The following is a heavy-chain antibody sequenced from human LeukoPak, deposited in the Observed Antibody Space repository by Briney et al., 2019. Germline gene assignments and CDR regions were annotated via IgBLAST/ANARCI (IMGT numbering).Heavy chain of an antibody. D-gene: IGHD6-13*01. CDR1: GGSISSSSYY. CDR2: IYYSGST. V-gene: IGHV4-39*01. CDR3: ARGGIAAAGTGLHAFDI. J-gene: IGHJ3*02. Sequence: SETLSLTCTVSGGSISSSSYYWGWIRQPLGKGLEWIGSIYYSGSTYYNPSLKSRVTISVDTSKNQFSLKLSSVTAADTAVYYCARGGIAAAGTGLHAFDIWGQGTMVTVSS.